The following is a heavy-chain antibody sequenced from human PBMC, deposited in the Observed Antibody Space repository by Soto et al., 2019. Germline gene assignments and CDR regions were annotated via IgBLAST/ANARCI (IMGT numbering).Heavy chain of an antibody. CDR2: IIPIFGPA. J-gene: IGHJ6*02. D-gene: IGHD2-15*01. Sequence: QVQLVQSGAAVKKPGSSMKVSCRASGGTFSSSAICWVRQAPGQGLEWMGGIIPIFGPANYAQKFQGRVTLTADESTSTAYMELSSLRSEDTAVYYCATTYCSGGNCYNYYYGMDVWGQGTPVTVSS. CDR3: ATTYCSGGNCYNYYYGMDV. V-gene: IGHV1-69*01. CDR1: GGTFSSSA.